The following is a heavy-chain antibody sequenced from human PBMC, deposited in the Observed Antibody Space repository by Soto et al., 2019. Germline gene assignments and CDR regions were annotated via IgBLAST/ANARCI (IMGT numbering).Heavy chain of an antibody. J-gene: IGHJ4*02. CDR1: VGSISSYY. CDR2: IYTSGST. Sequence: SETPSPTPTVPVGSISSYYWSWVPQPAGKGLEWIGRIYTSGSTNYNPSLKSRVTMSVDTSKNQFSLKLSSVTAADTAVYYCARGTYSGSYYFDYWGQGTLVTVSS. V-gene: IGHV4-4*07. D-gene: IGHD1-26*01. CDR3: ARGTYSGSYYFDY.